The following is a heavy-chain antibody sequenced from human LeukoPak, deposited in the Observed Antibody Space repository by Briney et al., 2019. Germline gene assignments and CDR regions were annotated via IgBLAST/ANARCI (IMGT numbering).Heavy chain of an antibody. J-gene: IGHJ4*02. Sequence: SETLSLTCPVSGGSFSGYYWTWLRQPARYVGEYVGRIFTTESTDYNPSLRRRLTMSLDKSRNQFSLQLPSVPAADSALYYCARARQDGYTGIWYDYWGQGALVAVSS. D-gene: IGHD6-13*01. CDR1: GGSFSGYY. CDR2: IFTTEST. V-gene: IGHV4-4*07. CDR3: ARARQDGYTGIWYDY.